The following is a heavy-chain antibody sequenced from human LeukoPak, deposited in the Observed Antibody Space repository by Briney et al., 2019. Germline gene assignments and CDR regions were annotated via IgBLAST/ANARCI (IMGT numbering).Heavy chain of an antibody. CDR1: GGSISSYY. CDR2: ISYSGST. Sequence: PLETLSLTCTVSGGSISSYYWSWIRQPPGKGLEWIGYISYSGSTNYHPSLKSRLTMSVDTSKNQFSVKLSSVTAADTAVYYCARQTSSGRFDYWGQGILVTVSS. V-gene: IGHV4-59*08. D-gene: IGHD6-19*01. CDR3: ARQTSSGRFDY. J-gene: IGHJ4*02.